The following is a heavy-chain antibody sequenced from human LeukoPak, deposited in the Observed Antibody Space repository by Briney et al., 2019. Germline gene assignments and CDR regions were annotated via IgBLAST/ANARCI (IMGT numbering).Heavy chain of an antibody. D-gene: IGHD3-10*01. CDR3: AKNYGFDY. J-gene: IGHJ4*02. CDR1: GFTFSSYG. V-gene: IGHV3-30*02. CDR2: IRYDGSDK. Sequence: PGGSLRLSCAASGFTFSSYGIHWVRQAPGKGLEWVAFIRYDGSDKYYADSVKGRFTISRDNSKNTLYLQMNSLRVEDTAVYYCAKNYGFDYWGQGTVVTVSS.